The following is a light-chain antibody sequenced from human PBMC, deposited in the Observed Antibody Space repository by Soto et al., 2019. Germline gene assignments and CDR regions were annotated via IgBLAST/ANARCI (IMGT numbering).Light chain of an antibody. J-gene: IGKJ2*01. CDR3: QQSYSTLDYT. CDR1: QSISNY. Sequence: IRMTQSPYSLSASTGDRVTITCRSSQSISNYLNWYQQKPGKAPKLLIYAASSLQSGVPSRFSGSGYGTDFTLTISSLQPEDFATYYCQQSYSTLDYTFGQGTKVDIK. V-gene: IGKV1-39*01. CDR2: AAS.